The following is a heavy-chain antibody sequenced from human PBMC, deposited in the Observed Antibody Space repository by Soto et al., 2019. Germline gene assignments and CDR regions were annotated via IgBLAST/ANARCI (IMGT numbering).Heavy chain of an antibody. CDR2: IYGTGNT. D-gene: IGHD6-13*01. CDR1: GGSITSSFY. Sequence: QLQLQESGPGLVKPSETLSLSCTVSGGSITSSFYWGWIRQPPGKGLEWIGSIYGTGNTYYNPSLKGRLTISAATSKNQFSLNLISVPAAATAVYYCRSSSRYSTDVWGQGATVTVSS. J-gene: IGHJ6*02. V-gene: IGHV4-39*01. CDR3: RSSSRYSTDV.